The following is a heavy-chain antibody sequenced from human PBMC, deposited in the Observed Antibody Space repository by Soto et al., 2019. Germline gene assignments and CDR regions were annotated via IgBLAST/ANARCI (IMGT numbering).Heavy chain of an antibody. Sequence: PGGSLRLSCAASGLAFSGSAIHWVRQASGKGLEWVGRVGTKSNSYATQYSESVKGRFTISRDDSKSTAYLQLNSLKAEDTARYFCTRVCSGGTCYFDPWGQGTLVTVSS. CDR1: GLAFSGSA. CDR3: TRVCSGGTCYFDP. V-gene: IGHV3-73*01. D-gene: IGHD2-15*01. J-gene: IGHJ5*02. CDR2: VGTKSNSYAT.